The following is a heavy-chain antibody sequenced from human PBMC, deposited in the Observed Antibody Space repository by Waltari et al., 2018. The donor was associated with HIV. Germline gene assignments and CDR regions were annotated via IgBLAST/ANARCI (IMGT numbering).Heavy chain of an antibody. Sequence: EVLLVESGGGLVQPGGSLRLSCGTSGFILSSYWMSWVRQAPGQGLEWVANIKPDGSETYYVDSVKGRFTISRDNANNSVYLQMDSLRVEDTALYFCARDTGSQYYYYGMDVWGQGTMVSVS. V-gene: IGHV3-7*01. CDR3: ARDTGSQYYYYGMDV. D-gene: IGHD3-10*01. J-gene: IGHJ6*02. CDR2: IKPDGSET. CDR1: GFILSSYW.